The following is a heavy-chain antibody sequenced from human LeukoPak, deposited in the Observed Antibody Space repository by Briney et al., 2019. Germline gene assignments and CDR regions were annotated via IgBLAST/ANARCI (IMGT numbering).Heavy chain of an antibody. CDR2: ISGSGGST. CDR3: ANAGDSSGYYYDYFDY. CDR1: GFTFSSYA. D-gene: IGHD3-22*01. J-gene: IGHJ4*02. V-gene: IGHV3-23*01. Sequence: GGSLRLSCAASGFTFSSYAMSWVRQAPGKGLERVSAISGSGGSTYYADSVKGRFTISRDNSKNTLYLQMNSPRAEGTAVYYCANAGDSSGYYYDYFDYWGQGTLVTVSS.